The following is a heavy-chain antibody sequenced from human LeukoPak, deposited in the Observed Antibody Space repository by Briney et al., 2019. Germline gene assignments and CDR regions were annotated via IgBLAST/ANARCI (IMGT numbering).Heavy chain of an antibody. CDR2: INHSGST. D-gene: IGHD3-22*01. CDR3: ARDVPTYYYDSSGYPTLDY. J-gene: IGHJ4*02. Sequence: SETLSLTCAVYGGSFSGYYWSWIRHPPGKRLEWIGEINHSGSTNYNPSLKSRVTISVDTSKNQFSLKLSSVTAADTAVYYCARDVPTYYYDSSGYPTLDYWGQGTLVTVSS. CDR1: GGSFSGYY. V-gene: IGHV4-34*01.